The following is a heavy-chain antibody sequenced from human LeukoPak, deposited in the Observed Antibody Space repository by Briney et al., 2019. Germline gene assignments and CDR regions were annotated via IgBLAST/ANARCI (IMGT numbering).Heavy chain of an antibody. CDR2: IDNAGSIT. V-gene: IGHV3-74*03. Sequence: GGSLRLSCAASGFTFSNYWIHWVRQAPGKGLVWVSRIDNAGSITTYADSVKGRFTISRDNAENTLYLQMNSLRVEDTAVYYCARAYDFPGYWGQGTLVTVSS. J-gene: IGHJ4*02. D-gene: IGHD3-3*01. CDR3: ARAYDFPGY. CDR1: GFTFSNYW.